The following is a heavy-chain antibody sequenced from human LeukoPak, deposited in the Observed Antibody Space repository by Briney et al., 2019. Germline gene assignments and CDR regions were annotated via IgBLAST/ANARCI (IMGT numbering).Heavy chain of an antibody. CDR3: ARVRHDSSSWYLDYYYYYMDV. CDR1: GASISGSGYY. Sequence: SETLSLTCTVSGASISGSGYYWGWIRQPPGKGLEWIGYIYSSGSTNYNPSLKSRVTISVDTSKNQFSLKLSSVTAADTAVYYCARVRHDSSSWYLDYYYYYMDVWGKGTTVTISS. D-gene: IGHD6-13*01. J-gene: IGHJ6*03. V-gene: IGHV4-61*05. CDR2: IYSSGST.